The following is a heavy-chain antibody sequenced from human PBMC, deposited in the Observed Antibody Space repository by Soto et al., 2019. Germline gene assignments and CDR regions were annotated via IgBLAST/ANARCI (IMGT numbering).Heavy chain of an antibody. CDR3: ARDDSSSFDY. CDR2: IYSGGST. Sequence: PGGSLRLSCAASGFTVSSDYMSWVRQAPGKGLEWVSVIYSGGSTYYADSVKGRFTISRDNSKNTLYLQMNSLRAEDTAVYYCARDDSSSFDYWGQGTLVTVSS. V-gene: IGHV3-53*01. CDR1: GFTVSSDY. J-gene: IGHJ4*02. D-gene: IGHD6-13*01.